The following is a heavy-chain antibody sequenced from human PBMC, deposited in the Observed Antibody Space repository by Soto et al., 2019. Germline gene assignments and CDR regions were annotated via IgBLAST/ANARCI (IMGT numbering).Heavy chain of an antibody. CDR2: IYSGGGT. CDR3: ARGYGSGNYPIQD. CDR1: GFTVSSTY. Sequence: GGSLRLSCAASGFTVSSTYTIWVRQAPGKGLEWVSVIYSGGGTYYADSVKGRFTISRDSSKNTLYLQIDSLRAEDTAVYYCARGYGSGNYPIQDWGQGTLVTVSS. D-gene: IGHD3-10*01. J-gene: IGHJ4*02. V-gene: IGHV3-66*01.